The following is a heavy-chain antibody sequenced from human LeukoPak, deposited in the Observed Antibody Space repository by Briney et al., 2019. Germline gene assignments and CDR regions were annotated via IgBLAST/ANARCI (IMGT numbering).Heavy chain of an antibody. J-gene: IGHJ4*02. D-gene: IGHD3-10*01. CDR1: GYTFTSYG. CDR2: IGAYNGNT. Sequence: GAPVKVSCKASGYTFTSYGINWVRQAPGQGLEWMGWIGAYNGNTNYARKVQGRVTMTTDTSTSTAYMELRSLRSDDTAVYYCARGRHYYGSGIPSDYWGQGTLVTVSS. CDR3: ARGRHYYGSGIPSDY. V-gene: IGHV1-18*01.